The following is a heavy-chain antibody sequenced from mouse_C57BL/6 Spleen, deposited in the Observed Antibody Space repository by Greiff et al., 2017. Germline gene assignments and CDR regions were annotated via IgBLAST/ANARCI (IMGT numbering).Heavy chain of an antibody. J-gene: IGHJ4*01. CDR2: IDPSDSYT. V-gene: IGHV1-50*01. CDR1: GYTFTSYW. CDR3: ARGSYYGSTSYAMDY. Sequence: QVQLQQPGAELVKPGASVKLSCKASGYTFTSYWMQWVKQRPGQGLEWIGEIDPSDSYTNYNQKFKGKATLTVDTSSSTAYMQLSSLTSEDSAVYYCARGSYYGSTSYAMDYWGQGTSVTVSS. D-gene: IGHD1-1*01.